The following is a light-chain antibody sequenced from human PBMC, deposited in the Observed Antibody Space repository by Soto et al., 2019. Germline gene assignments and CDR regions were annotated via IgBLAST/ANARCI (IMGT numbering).Light chain of an antibody. Sequence: EIVLTQSPGTLSLSPGERATLSCRASQSVSSSYLAWYQQKPGQAPRLLIYGASSRATGIPDRFSGSGSGTDFTLTISRLAPEDFAVYYCQQYGSSLGVTFGGGTKVEIK. J-gene: IGKJ4*01. CDR2: GAS. CDR1: QSVSSSY. CDR3: QQYGSSLGVT. V-gene: IGKV3-20*01.